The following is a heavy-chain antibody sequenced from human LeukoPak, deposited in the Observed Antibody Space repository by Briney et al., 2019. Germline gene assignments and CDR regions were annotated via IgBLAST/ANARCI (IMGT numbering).Heavy chain of an antibody. J-gene: IGHJ5*02. V-gene: IGHV1-24*01. D-gene: IGHD2-15*01. CDR3: ATENGRYCSGGSCYSKGLFDP. Sequence: ASVEVSCKVSGYTLTELSMHWVRQAPGKGLEWMGGFDPEDGETIYAQKFQGRVTMTEDTSTDTAYMELSSLRSEDTAVYYCATENGRYCSGGSCYSKGLFDPWGQGTLVTVSS. CDR1: GYTLTELS. CDR2: FDPEDGET.